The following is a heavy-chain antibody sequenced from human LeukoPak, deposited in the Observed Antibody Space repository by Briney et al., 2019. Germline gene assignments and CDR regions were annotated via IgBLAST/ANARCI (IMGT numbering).Heavy chain of an antibody. CDR3: ARGSYDW. J-gene: IGHJ4*02. CDR1: GYTFAGYN. V-gene: IGHV1-2*02. CDR2: INPNSGGT. Sequence: ASVKVSCTASGYTFAGYNIHWVRQAPGQGLEWMAWINPNSGGTNYAQKFQGRVTMTRDTSISTAYMELSRLRSDDTAVYYCARGSYDWWGQGTLVTVS. D-gene: IGHD3-16*01.